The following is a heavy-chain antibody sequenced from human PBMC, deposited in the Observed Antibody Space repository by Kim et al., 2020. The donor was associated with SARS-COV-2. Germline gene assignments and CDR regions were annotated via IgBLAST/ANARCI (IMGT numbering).Heavy chain of an antibody. J-gene: IGHJ5*02. CDR1: GFTFSSYV. D-gene: IGHD1-1*01. CDR3: ARDGTNWSNWFDP. Sequence: GGSLRLSCAVSGFTFSSYVMHWVRQAPGKGLEWVAVISYDGSNKYYADSVKGRFTISRDNSKNTLDLQMSSLRVEDTAVYFCARDGTNWSNWFDPWGQGTLVTVSS. CDR2: ISYDGSNK. V-gene: IGHV3-30*03.